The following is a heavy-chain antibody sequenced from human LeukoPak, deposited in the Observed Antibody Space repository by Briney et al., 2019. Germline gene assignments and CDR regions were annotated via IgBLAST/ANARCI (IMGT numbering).Heavy chain of an antibody. Sequence: PSETLSLTCTVSGGSISSYYWNWIRQPPGKGLEWIGRIYTSGSTNYNPSLKSRVTMSVDTSKNQFSLKLSSVTAADTAVYYCARGRYYDILTGYGVFDYWGQGTLVTVSS. J-gene: IGHJ4*02. CDR1: GGSISSYY. CDR3: ARGRYYDILTGYGVFDY. V-gene: IGHV4-4*07. D-gene: IGHD3-9*01. CDR2: IYTSGST.